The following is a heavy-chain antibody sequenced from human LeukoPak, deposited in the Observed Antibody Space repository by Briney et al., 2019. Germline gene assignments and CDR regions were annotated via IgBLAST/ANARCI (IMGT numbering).Heavy chain of an antibody. J-gene: IGHJ4*02. CDR3: ARGDGYSRFDD. CDR1: GYTFTSSW. V-gene: IGHV5-51*01. CDR2: IYPGDSDT. Sequence: GESLNISCKGSGYTFTSSWIGWARQMPGKGLEWMGIIYPGDSDTRYSPSFQGQVTISADKSIRTAYLQWSSLKASDTAIFYCARGDGYSRFDDWGQGTLVTVSS. D-gene: IGHD5-24*01.